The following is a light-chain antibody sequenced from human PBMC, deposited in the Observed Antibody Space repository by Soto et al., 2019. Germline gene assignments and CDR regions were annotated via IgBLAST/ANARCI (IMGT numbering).Light chain of an antibody. J-gene: IGKJ2*01. CDR1: QTVNSF. V-gene: IGKV3-15*01. CDR3: HQYDDGPYT. Sequence: EIVMTQSPATLSVSPGERATLSCRASQTVNSFLAWYQQKPGQAPRLLIYGASTRATDIPARFSGSGSGTEFTLTISSLQSEDFAVYYCHQYDDGPYTFGQGTKVEI. CDR2: GAS.